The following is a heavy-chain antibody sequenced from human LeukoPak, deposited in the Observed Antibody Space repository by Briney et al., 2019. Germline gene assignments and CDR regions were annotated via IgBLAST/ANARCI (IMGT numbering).Heavy chain of an antibody. CDR2: IIPILGIA. CDR3: ATDVSYDILAGYYTDY. Sequence: ASVKVSCKASGGTFSSYAISWVRQAPGQGLEWMGRIIPILGIANYAQKFQGRVTITADKSTSTAYMELSSLRSEDTAVYYCATDVSYDILAGYYTDYWGQGTLVTVSS. V-gene: IGHV1-69*04. CDR1: GGTFSSYA. J-gene: IGHJ4*02. D-gene: IGHD3-9*01.